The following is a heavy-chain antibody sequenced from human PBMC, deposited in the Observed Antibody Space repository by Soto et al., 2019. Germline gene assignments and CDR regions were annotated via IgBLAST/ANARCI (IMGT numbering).Heavy chain of an antibody. CDR1: GFTFGSYA. Sequence: EVQLLESGGGLVQPGGSLRLSCAASGFTFGSYAMSWVRQAPGKGLEWVSIISASDGTTYYADSVKGRFTISRDNVKNTLYLQMNSLRAEDTAMYYCAKDRGRQDFVHANFFDYWGQGTLVTVSS. V-gene: IGHV3-23*01. CDR2: ISASDGTT. J-gene: IGHJ4*02. CDR3: AKDRGRQDFVHANFFDY. D-gene: IGHD2-8*01.